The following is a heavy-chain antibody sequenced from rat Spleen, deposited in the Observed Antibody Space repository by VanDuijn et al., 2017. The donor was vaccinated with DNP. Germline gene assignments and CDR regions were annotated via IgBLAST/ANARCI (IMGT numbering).Heavy chain of an antibody. CDR3: ARGSRVWFAY. D-gene: IGHD1-11*01. V-gene: IGHV1-43*01. CDR1: GYTFTSYY. CDR2: INMGSGGT. J-gene: IGHJ3*01. Sequence: QVQLQQSGVELAKPGSSVKISCKASGYTFTSYYIGWIKQTTGQGLEYIGFINMGSGGTNYNEKFKGKATLTVDKSSSTAFMQLSSLTPDDSAVYYCARGSRVWFAYWGQGTLVTVSS.